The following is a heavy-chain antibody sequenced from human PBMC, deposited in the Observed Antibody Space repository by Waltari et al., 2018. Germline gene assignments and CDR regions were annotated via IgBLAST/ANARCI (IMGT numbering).Heavy chain of an antibody. CDR1: GGPFSSYA. D-gene: IGHD6-13*01. V-gene: IGHV1-69*01. CDR2: IIPIFGTA. CDR3: AIGLAAAGGRAFDI. J-gene: IGHJ3*02. Sequence: QVQLVQSGAEVKKPGSSVKVSCKASGGPFSSYAISWVRQAPGQGLEWMGGIIPIFGTANYAQKFQGRVTITADESTSTAYMELSSLRSEDTAVYYCAIGLAAAGGRAFDIWGQGTMVTVSS.